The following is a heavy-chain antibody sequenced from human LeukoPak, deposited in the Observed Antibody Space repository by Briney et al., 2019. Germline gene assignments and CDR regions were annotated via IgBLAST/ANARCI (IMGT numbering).Heavy chain of an antibody. J-gene: IGHJ4*02. V-gene: IGHV1-69*05. CDR1: GGSFSSYA. CDR2: SIPIFGTA. D-gene: IGHD3-22*01. Sequence: RASVKVSCKASGGSFSSYAISWVRQAPGQGLEWMGGSIPIFGTANYAQKFQGRVTITTDESTSTAYMELSSLRSEDTAVYYCARSGNKWYYDSSGYYFDYWGQGTLVTVSS. CDR3: ARSGNKWYYDSSGYYFDY.